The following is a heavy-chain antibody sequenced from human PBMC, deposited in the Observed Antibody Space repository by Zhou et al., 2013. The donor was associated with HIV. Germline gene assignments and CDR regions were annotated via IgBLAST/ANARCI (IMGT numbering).Heavy chain of an antibody. V-gene: IGHV1-46*01. CDR3: ATGIVVPLDY. D-gene: IGHD2-2*01. CDR2: INPTSGRP. Sequence: VQLVQSGPEVKKPGASVKVSCKASGYSFTSFFIYWVRQAPGHGLEWMGTINPTSGRPTFSQKFQGRVTLTRDTSTTTVYMELSNLTYEDTTIYFXATGIVVPLDYWGQGTLVTVS. CDR1: GYSFTSFF. J-gene: IGHJ4*02.